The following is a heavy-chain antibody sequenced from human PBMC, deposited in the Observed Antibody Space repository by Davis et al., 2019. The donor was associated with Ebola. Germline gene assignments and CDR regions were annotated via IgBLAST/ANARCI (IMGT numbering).Heavy chain of an antibody. V-gene: IGHV7-4-1*02. J-gene: IGHJ3*02. Sequence: ASVKVSCKASGYTFKNYAISWVRQAPGQGLEWMGWINTNTGKPRYAQGFTGRFVFSLDTSVSTAYLQISRLQAEDTAVYYCATLPEIWGQGTMVTVSS. CDR3: ATLPEI. CDR2: INTNTGKP. CDR1: GYTFKNYA.